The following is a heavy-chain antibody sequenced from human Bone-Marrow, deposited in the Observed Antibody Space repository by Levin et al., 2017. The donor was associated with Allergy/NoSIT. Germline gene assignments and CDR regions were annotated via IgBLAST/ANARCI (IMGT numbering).Heavy chain of an antibody. CDR2: ISGSGGST. V-gene: IGHV3-23*01. D-gene: IGHD4-17*01. CDR1: GFTFSSYA. CDR3: AKDDYGVIKPLNFDY. J-gene: IGHJ4*02. Sequence: LSLTCAASGFTFSSYAMSWVRQAPGKGLAWVSTISGSGGSTYYADSVKGRFTISRDNSKNTLYLQMNSLRAEDTAVYYCAKDDYGVIKPLNFDYWGQGTLVTVSS.